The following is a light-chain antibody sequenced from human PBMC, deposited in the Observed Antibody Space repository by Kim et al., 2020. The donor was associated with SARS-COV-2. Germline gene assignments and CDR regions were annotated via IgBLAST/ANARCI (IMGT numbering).Light chain of an antibody. V-gene: IGKV1-39*01. CDR1: QKIGGF. CDR2: TAS. J-gene: IGKJ4*01. Sequence: DIQMTQSPSSLSASVGDSVTITCRASQKIGGFLNWYQQKPGKAPNLLIFTASTLQGGVPSRFSGSGSGADCTLTISSLQPEDFATYYCQQIYDPPLTFGGGTKVDIK. CDR3: QQIYDPPLT.